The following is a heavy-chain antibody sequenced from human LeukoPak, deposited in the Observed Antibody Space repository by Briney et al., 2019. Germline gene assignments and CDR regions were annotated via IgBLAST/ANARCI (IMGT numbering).Heavy chain of an antibody. D-gene: IGHD6-13*01. CDR1: GGSFSGYY. CDR3: ARGSDTAAGLY. Sequence: SSETLSLTCAVYGGSFSGYYWSWIRQPPGKGLEWIGEINHSGSTNYNPSLKSRVSISVDSSKNQFSLKVSSVTAADTAVYYCARGSDTAAGLYWGQGTLVTVSS. V-gene: IGHV4-34*01. J-gene: IGHJ4*02. CDR2: INHSGST.